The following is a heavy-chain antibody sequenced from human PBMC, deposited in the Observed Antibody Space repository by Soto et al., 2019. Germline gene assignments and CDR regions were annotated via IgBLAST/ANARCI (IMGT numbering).Heavy chain of an antibody. V-gene: IGHV3-33*01. CDR3: ARDAYYDFWSGYYSDYYYYGMDV. CDR2: IWYDGSNK. CDR1: GFTFSSYG. J-gene: IGHJ6*02. Sequence: GGSLRLSCAASGFTFSSYGMHWVRQAPGKGLERVAVIWYDGSNKYYADSVKGRFTISRDNSKNTLYLQMNSLRAEDTAVYYCARDAYYDFWSGYYSDYYYYGMDVWGQGTTVTVSS. D-gene: IGHD3-3*01.